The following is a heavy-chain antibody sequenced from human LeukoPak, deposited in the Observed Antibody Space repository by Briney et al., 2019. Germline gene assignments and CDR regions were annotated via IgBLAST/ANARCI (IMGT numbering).Heavy chain of an antibody. CDR1: GGSFSGYY. D-gene: IGHD6-13*01. V-gene: IGHV4-34*01. CDR2: INHSGST. Sequence: SETLSLTCAVYGGSFSGYYWSWIRQPPGKGLEWIGEINHSGSTNYNPSLKSRVTISVDTSKNQFSLKLSSVTAADTAVYYCACLDSSSWYPYYYYGMDVWGQGTTVTVSS. CDR3: ACLDSSSWYPYYYYGMDV. J-gene: IGHJ6*02.